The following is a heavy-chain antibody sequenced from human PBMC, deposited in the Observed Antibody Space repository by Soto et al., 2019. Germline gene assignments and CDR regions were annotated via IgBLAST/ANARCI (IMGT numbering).Heavy chain of an antibody. V-gene: IGHV5-51*01. D-gene: IGHD3-3*01. CDR3: ARLEIDFWSGFCGSGDY. CDR1: GYSFTSYW. CDR2: IYPGDSDT. Sequence: EVQLVQYGAEVKKPGESLKISCKGSGYSFTSYWIGWLRQIPGKGLEWMGIIYPGDSDTRYSPSFQGQVTISADKSIRTANRQGSRKKTSDNAMYYCARLEIDFWSGFCGSGDYRGQGTLVTVSS. J-gene: IGHJ4*02.